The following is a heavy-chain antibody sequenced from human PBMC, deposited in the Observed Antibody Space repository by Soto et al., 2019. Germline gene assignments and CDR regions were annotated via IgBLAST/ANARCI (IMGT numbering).Heavy chain of an antibody. Sequence: QVQLVESGGGVVQPGRSQRLSCEASGFSFSSYGMHWVRQAPGKGLDWVAVIPNDGSYQHYAESVKGRFTISRDNSKNTLFLQMNSLRAEDTAVYYCGGEDAFGDESGFDIWGQGTMVTVSS. CDR1: GFSFSSYG. CDR3: GGEDAFGDESGFDI. V-gene: IGHV3-33*05. CDR2: IPNDGSYQ. J-gene: IGHJ3*02. D-gene: IGHD2-21*02.